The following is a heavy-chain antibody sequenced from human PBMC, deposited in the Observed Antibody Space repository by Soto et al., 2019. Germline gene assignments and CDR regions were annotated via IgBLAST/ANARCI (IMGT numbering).Heavy chain of an antibody. CDR2: ISGRGVST. V-gene: IGHV3-23*01. D-gene: IGHD6-19*01. CDR3: AKEAGYSSGWSPFDY. Sequence: EVQLLESGGGLVQPGGSLRLSCAASGFTSSSYAMSGVRPAPGKGLEWVSAISGRGVSTYYADSVKGRFTISRDNSKTTLYLQMNSLRAEDTAVYYCAKEAGYSSGWSPFDYWGQGTLVTVSS. J-gene: IGHJ4*02. CDR1: GFTSSSYA.